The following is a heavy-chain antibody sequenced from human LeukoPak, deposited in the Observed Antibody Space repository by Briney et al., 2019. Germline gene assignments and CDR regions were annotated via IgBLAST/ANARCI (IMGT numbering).Heavy chain of an antibody. J-gene: IGHJ4*02. CDR2: VYYSGST. CDR1: GGSVSSSTYY. Sequence: SETLSLTCTVSGGSVSSSTYYWGWIRQPPGKGLEWIGSVYYSGSTYYNPSLKSRVTISVDTSNNQFSLKLTSVTAADTALFYCARHFYSTYVDYWGKGPLSPSPQ. D-gene: IGHD4-4*01. V-gene: IGHV4-39*01. CDR3: ARHFYSTYVDY.